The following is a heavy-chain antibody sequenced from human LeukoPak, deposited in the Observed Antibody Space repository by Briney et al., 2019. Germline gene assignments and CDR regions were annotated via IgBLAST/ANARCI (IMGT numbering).Heavy chain of an antibody. J-gene: IGHJ4*02. CDR1: GFTFSNYW. D-gene: IGHD1-26*01. CDR2: INIDGSST. V-gene: IGHV3-74*01. Sequence: GGSLRLSCAASGFTFSNYWMLWVRQAPGKGLVWVSRINIDGSSTTYADSVKGRITISRDNAKNTLYLQMNSLGAEDTAVYYCTRGHHSGSYFPPDYWGQGTLVTVSS. CDR3: TRGHHSGSYFPPDY.